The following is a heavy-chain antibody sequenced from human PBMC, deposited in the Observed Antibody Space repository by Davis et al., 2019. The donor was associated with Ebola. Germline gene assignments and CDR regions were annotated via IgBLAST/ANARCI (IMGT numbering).Heavy chain of an antibody. CDR3: ARFGYDSSDNNVSFDY. Sequence: ASVKVSCKASGYTFTKYAMNWVRQAPGQGLEWMGWVSTDTGNPTYAQGFTGRFVFSLDTSVSTAYLQISSLKAEDTAVYYCARFGYDSSDNNVSFDYWGQGTLVTVSS. CDR2: VSTDTGNP. J-gene: IGHJ4*02. D-gene: IGHD3-22*01. V-gene: IGHV7-4-1*02. CDR1: GYTFTKYA.